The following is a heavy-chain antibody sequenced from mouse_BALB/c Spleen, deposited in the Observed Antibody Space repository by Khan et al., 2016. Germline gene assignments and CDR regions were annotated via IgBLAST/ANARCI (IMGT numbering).Heavy chain of an antibody. Sequence: EVELVESGGGLVQPGGSRKLSCAASGFTFSSFGMHWVRQAPEKGLAWVAYISSGSSTIYYADTVKGRFTISRDNPKNTLFLQMTSLRSEDTAMYYCARSTGYGSSYDYWGQGTTLTVSS. CDR1: GFTFSSFG. CDR3: ARSTGYGSSYDY. J-gene: IGHJ2*01. CDR2: ISSGSSTI. D-gene: IGHD1-1*01. V-gene: IGHV5-17*02.